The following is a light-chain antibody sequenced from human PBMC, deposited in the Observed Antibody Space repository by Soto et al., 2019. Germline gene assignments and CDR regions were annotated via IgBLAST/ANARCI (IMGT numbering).Light chain of an antibody. CDR2: DAS. J-gene: IGKJ3*01. V-gene: IGKV3-11*01. CDR1: QSVSRY. CDR3: QQHSNWPPSFT. Sequence: EIVLTQSPATLSLSPGERATLSCRASQSVSRYLAWYQQKPGQAPRLLIYDASNRATGVPARFSGSGSETDFTLTISSLEPEDFAVYYCQQHSNWPPSFTFGPGTKVETK.